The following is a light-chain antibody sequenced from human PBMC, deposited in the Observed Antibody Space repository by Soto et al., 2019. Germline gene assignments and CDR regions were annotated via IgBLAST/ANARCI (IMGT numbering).Light chain of an antibody. Sequence: EIVLTQSPGTLSLSPGERATLSCRASQSISSSYLAWYQQKPGQAPRLLLYGASSSATGIPDRFSGSGSGTDFTLTISRLEPGDFAGYYCQQYVNSPSTFGQGTKVEIK. J-gene: IGKJ1*01. CDR3: QQYVNSPST. CDR1: QSISSSY. V-gene: IGKV3-20*01. CDR2: GAS.